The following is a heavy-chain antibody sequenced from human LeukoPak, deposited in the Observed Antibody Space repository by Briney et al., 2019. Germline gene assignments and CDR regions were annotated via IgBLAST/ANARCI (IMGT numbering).Heavy chain of an antibody. CDR2: IYSGGST. Sequence: GGSLRPSCAASGFTVSSNYMSWVRQAPGKGLEWVSVIYSGGSTYYADSVKGRFTISRDNSKNTLYLQMNSLRAEDTAVYYCASGIAVAQARYYGMDVWGQGTTVAVSS. CDR3: ASGIAVAQARYYGMDV. J-gene: IGHJ6*02. V-gene: IGHV3-53*01. D-gene: IGHD6-19*01. CDR1: GFTVSSNY.